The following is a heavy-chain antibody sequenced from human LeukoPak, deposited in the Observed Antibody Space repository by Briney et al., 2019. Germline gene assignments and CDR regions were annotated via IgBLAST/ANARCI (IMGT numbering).Heavy chain of an antibody. J-gene: IGHJ4*02. CDR2: INHSGST. V-gene: IGHV4-34*01. D-gene: IGHD3-22*01. CDR3: ARGPGNYGSSGYLVYYFDY. CDR1: GGSFSGYY. Sequence: SETLSLTCAVYGGSFSGYYWSWIRQPPGKGLEWIGEINHSGSTNYNPSLKSRVTISVDTSKNQFSLKLSSVTAADTAVYYCARGPGNYGSSGYLVYYFDYWGQGTLVTVSS.